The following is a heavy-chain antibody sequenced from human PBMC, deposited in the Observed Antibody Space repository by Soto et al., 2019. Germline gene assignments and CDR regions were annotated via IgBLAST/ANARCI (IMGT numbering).Heavy chain of an antibody. Sequence: QVQLVESRGGVVQPGRSLRLSCAASGFTFSSYAMHWVRQAPGKGLEWVAVISYDGSNKYYADSVKGRFTISRDNSKNTLYLQMNSLRAEDTAVYYCAREVVVVAATFDAFDIWGQGTMVTVSS. CDR3: AREVVVVAATFDAFDI. V-gene: IGHV3-30-3*01. CDR2: ISYDGSNK. CDR1: GFTFSSYA. J-gene: IGHJ3*02. D-gene: IGHD2-15*01.